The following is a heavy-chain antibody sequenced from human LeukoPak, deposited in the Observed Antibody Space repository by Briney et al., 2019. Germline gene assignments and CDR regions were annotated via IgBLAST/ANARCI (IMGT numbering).Heavy chain of an antibody. D-gene: IGHD3-10*01. CDR2: IYYSGST. CDR1: GGSISSSSYY. J-gene: IGHJ4*02. V-gene: IGHV4-61*01. CDR3: ARSRMVRGVILSGFDY. Sequence: PSETLSLTCTVSGGSISSSSYYWSWIRQPPGKGLEWIGYIYYSGSTNYNPSLKSRVTISVDTSKNQFSLKLSSVTAADTAVYYCARSRMVRGVILSGFDYWGQGTLVTVSS.